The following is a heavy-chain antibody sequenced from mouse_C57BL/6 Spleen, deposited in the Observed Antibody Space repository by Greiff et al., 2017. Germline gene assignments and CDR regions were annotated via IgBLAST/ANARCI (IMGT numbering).Heavy chain of an antibody. CDR2: IYPGSGNT. Sequence: QVQLQQSGAELVRPGASVKLSCKASGYTFTDYYINWVKQRPGQGLEWIARIYPGSGNTYYNEKFKGKATLTAEKSSSTAYMQLSSLTSEDSAVYFCARGYYGSSPWYFDVWGTGTTVTVSS. CDR3: ARGYYGSSPWYFDV. J-gene: IGHJ1*03. CDR1: GYTFTDYY. V-gene: IGHV1-76*01. D-gene: IGHD1-1*01.